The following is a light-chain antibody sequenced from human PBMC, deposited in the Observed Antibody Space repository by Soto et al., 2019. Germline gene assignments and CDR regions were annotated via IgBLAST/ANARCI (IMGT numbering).Light chain of an antibody. CDR2: DVS. V-gene: IGLV2-14*01. Sequence: QSALTQPASVSGSPGQSITISCTGTSSDVGDYNYVSWYQQRPGKAPKLMIYDVSNRPSGVSYRFSGSKSANTASLTISGLQAEDEADYYCSSYTSSSTQVFGGGTKLTV. CDR1: SSDVGDYNY. CDR3: SSYTSSSTQV. J-gene: IGLJ3*02.